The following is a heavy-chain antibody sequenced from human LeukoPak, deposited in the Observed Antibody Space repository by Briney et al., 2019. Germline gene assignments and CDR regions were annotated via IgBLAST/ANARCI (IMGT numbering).Heavy chain of an antibody. V-gene: IGHV3-48*03. J-gene: IGHJ3*02. CDR2: ISSSGSTI. CDR1: GFTFSSYE. D-gene: IGHD6-6*01. Sequence: GGSLRLSCAASGFTFSSYEMNWVRQAPGKGLEWVSYISSSGSTIYYADSVKGRFTISRDNAKNSLYLQVNSLRAEDTAVYYCARGGGRYSSSYDAFDIWGQGTMVTVSS. CDR3: ARGGGRYSSSYDAFDI.